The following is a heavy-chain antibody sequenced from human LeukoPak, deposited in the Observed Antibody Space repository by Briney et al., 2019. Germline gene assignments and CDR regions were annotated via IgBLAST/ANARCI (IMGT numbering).Heavy chain of an antibody. D-gene: IGHD1-26*01. CDR2: ISYDGSNK. J-gene: IGHJ4*02. CDR3: AKDHHWELLPKA. CDR1: GFTFSSYG. Sequence: GRSLRLSCAASGFTFSSYGMHWVRQAPGKGLEWVAVISYDGSNKYYADSVKGRFTISRVNSKNTLYLQMNSLRAEDTAAYYCAKDHHWELLPKAWGQGTLVTVSS. V-gene: IGHV3-30*18.